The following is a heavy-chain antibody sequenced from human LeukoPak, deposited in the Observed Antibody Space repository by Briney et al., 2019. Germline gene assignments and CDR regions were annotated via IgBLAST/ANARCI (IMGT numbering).Heavy chain of an antibody. CDR3: ARDPGSYYGSGSRPYYYYGMDV. CDR1: GGSISSGDYY. D-gene: IGHD3-10*01. Sequence: PSETLSLTCTVSGGSISSGDYYWSWIRQPPGKGLEWIGYIYYSGSTYYNPSLKSRLTISVDTSKNQFSLKLSSVTAADTAVYYCARDPGSYYGSGSRPYYYYGMDVWGKGTTVTVSS. CDR2: IYYSGST. J-gene: IGHJ6*04. V-gene: IGHV4-30-4*01.